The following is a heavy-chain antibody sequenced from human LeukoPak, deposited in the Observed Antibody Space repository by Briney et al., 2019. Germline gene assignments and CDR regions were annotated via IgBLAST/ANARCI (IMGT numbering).Heavy chain of an antibody. CDR1: GFTFSSYA. Sequence: GGSLRLSCAASGFTFSSYAMHWVRQAPGKGLEWVAVRSYDGSNKYYADSVKGRFTISRDNSKNTLYLQMNSLRAEDTAVYYCASRYYDSSGYYSGIDYWGQGTLVTVSS. V-gene: IGHV3-30-3*01. J-gene: IGHJ4*02. CDR3: ASRYYDSSGYYSGIDY. D-gene: IGHD3-22*01. CDR2: RSYDGSNK.